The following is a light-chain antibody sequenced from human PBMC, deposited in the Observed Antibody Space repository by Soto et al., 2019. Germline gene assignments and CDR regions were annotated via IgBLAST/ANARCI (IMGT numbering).Light chain of an antibody. J-gene: IGKJ1*01. V-gene: IGKV1-39*01. CDR2: AAS. Sequence: DLQLNQYPSSLSASVGDRVTITCRASQTISNYLNWYQRKPGEAPKLLIYAASSLQSGVPSRFSGSGSGTDFTLTISRLQPEDFATYYCQQSYSSWTFGQGTRV. CDR1: QTISNY. CDR3: QQSYSSWT.